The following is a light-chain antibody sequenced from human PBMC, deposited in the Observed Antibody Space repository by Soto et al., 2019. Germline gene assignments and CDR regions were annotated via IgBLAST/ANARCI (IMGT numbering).Light chain of an antibody. CDR3: QKYDSVPLT. CDR2: AAS. J-gene: IGKJ4*01. Sequence: DIQMTQSPSSLSASVGDRVTITCRASQGIRNYLAWYQKKAGQGPKLVIYAASTLQSGVPSRFSGSGSGTDFTLTISSLQPEDVATYYCQKYDSVPLTFGGGTKVEIK. CDR1: QGIRNY. V-gene: IGKV1-27*01.